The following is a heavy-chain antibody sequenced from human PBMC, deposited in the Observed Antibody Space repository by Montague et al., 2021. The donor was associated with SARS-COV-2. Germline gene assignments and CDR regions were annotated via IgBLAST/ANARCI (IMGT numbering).Heavy chain of an antibody. V-gene: IGHV4-59*08. D-gene: IGHD2-15*01. J-gene: IGHJ4*02. CDR3: ARHYSATLPAVY. Sequence: NNNPSPTSRVTMSVDTSKNQFSLKVNSVTAADTAVYYCARHYSATLPAVYWGQGTLVTVSS.